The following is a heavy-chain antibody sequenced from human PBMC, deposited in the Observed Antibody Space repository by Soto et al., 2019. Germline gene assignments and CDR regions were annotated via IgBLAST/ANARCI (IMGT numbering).Heavy chain of an antibody. V-gene: IGHV3-23*01. CDR3: AKSQQQLVWGFDY. CDR2: ISDNSGFT. D-gene: IGHD6-13*01. Sequence: GGSLRLSCAASGFTFTTYAMSWVRQAPGKGLEWVSTISDNSGFTYNADSVKGRVTISRDNSKNTLYLQMNSLRAEDTAVYYCAKSQQQLVWGFDYWGQGTLVTVSS. CDR1: GFTFTTYA. J-gene: IGHJ4*02.